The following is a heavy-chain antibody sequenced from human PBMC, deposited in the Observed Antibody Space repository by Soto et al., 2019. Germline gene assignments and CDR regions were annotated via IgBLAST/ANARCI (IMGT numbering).Heavy chain of an antibody. CDR2: IIPIFGTA. V-gene: IGHV1-69*05. D-gene: IGHD1-1*01. Sequence: SVKVSCKASGGTFSSYAISWVRQAPGQGLEWMGGIIPIFGTANYAQKFQGRVTMTTDTSTSTAYMELRSLRSDDTAVYYCARDEALLQYGFDPWGQGTLVTVSS. CDR1: GGTFSSYA. J-gene: IGHJ5*02. CDR3: ARDEALLQYGFDP.